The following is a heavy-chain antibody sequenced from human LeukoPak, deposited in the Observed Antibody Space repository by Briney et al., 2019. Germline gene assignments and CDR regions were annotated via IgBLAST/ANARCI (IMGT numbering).Heavy chain of an antibody. J-gene: IGHJ4*02. CDR2: VHYSLSS. CDR3: ACYKVVERNFDF. CDR1: GASINGYY. Sequence: SETLSLTCTVSGASINGYYWSWIRQPPGKGLEWIGNVHYSLSSNYGPSLESRVTISMDTSRRQFSLKLTSVTAADTAVYYCACYKVVERNFDFWGQGMLVTVSS. V-gene: IGHV4-59*01. D-gene: IGHD5-24*01.